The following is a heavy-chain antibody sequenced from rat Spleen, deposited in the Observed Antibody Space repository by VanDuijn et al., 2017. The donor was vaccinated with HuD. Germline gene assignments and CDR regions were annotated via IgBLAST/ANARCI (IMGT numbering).Heavy chain of an antibody. J-gene: IGHJ2*01. V-gene: IGHV5-25*01. CDR1: GFTFSSYY. Sequence: EVQLVESGGGLVQPGKSMKLSCAASGFTFSSYYMAWVRQAPTKGLEWVASINTGGGNTYYRDSVKGRFTISRDNAKSILYLQMDSLRSEDTATYYCAREFDYFDYWGQGVMVTVSS. CDR2: INTGGGNT. CDR3: AREFDYFDY.